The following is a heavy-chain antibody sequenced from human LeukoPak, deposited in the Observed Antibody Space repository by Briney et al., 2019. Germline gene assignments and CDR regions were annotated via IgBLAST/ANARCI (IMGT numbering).Heavy chain of an antibody. J-gene: IGHJ4*02. CDR1: GFTFSSYA. CDR2: ISYDGSNK. Sequence: GRSLRLSCAASGFTFSSYAMYWVRQAPGKGLEWVAVISYDGSNKYYADSVKGRFIISRDNSKNTLYLQMNSLRAEDTAVYYCATHYYDSSGYYSPDYWGQGTLVTVPS. V-gene: IGHV3-30-3*01. CDR3: ATHYYDSSGYYSPDY. D-gene: IGHD3-22*01.